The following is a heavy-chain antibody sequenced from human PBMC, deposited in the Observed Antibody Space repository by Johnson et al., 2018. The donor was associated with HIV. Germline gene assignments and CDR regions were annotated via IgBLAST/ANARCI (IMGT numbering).Heavy chain of an antibody. CDR2: IYSGGST. D-gene: IGHD6-13*01. CDR3: ARDGESQQLPLGDAFDI. Sequence: EVQLVESGGGLVQPGGSLRLSSGASGFSVSNNYMNWVRQAPGKGLEWVSVIYSGGSTYYADSVRGRFTISRDNSRNTLYLQMSSLRAEDTAMYYCARDGESQQLPLGDAFDIWGQGTMVTVSS. CDR1: GFSVSNNY. J-gene: IGHJ3*02. V-gene: IGHV3-66*01.